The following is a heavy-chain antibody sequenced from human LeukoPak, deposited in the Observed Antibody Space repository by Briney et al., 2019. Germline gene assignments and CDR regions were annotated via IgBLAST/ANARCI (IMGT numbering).Heavy chain of an antibody. J-gene: IGHJ4*02. Sequence: GGSLRLSCAASGFTFSSYSMNWVRQAPGKGLEWVSSISSSSSYIYYADSVKGRFTISRDNAKNSLYLQMNSLRAEDTAVYYCARDSPTYYYDSSGYLSWGQGTLVTVSS. V-gene: IGHV3-21*01. CDR3: ARDSPTYYYDSSGYLS. CDR1: GFTFSSYS. CDR2: ISSSSSYI. D-gene: IGHD3-22*01.